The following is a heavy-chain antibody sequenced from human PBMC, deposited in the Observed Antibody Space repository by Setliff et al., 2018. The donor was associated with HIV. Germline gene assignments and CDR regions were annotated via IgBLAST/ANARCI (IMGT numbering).Heavy chain of an antibody. CDR1: GNTFTKYY. D-gene: IGHD3-22*01. CDR3: ARDYYDSSGYIFFPGLPDY. V-gene: IGHV1-46*01. CDR2: LNPSGST. J-gene: IGHJ4*02. Sequence: GASVKVSCKASGNTFTKYYMHWVRQAPGQGLEWMGILNPSGSTVSAQKFQGRVTITRDTSASTAYMGLSRLRSDDTAVYYCARDYYDSSGYIFFPGLPDYWGQGTLVTVSS.